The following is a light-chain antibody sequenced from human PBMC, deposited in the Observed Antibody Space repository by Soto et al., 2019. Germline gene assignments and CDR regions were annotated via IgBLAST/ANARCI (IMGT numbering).Light chain of an antibody. CDR3: SSYTTFSALGV. CDR2: DVS. V-gene: IGLV2-14*03. J-gene: IGLJ2*01. CDR1: SSDVGGYNY. Sequence: QSALTQPASVSGSPGQSITISCTGTSSDVGGYNYVSWYQQHPGKAPKLIIYDVSDRPPGVSNRFSGSKSGNTASLTISGRQAEDEDDYYCSSYTTFSALGVFGGGTKLTVL.